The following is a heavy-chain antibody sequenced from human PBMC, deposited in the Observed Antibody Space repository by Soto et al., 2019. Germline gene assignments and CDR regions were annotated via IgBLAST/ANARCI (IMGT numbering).Heavy chain of an antibody. D-gene: IGHD4-17*01. Sequence: SETLCLTCTVYGGSISGSYWSWIRQPPGKGLEWIGYIYYSGSTNYNPSLKSRVTISVDTSKNQFSLKLSSVTAADTAVYYCARDSRSTVTMFDYWGQGTLVTVSS. J-gene: IGHJ4*02. V-gene: IGHV4-59*01. CDR1: GGSISGSY. CDR3: ARDSRSTVTMFDY. CDR2: IYYSGST.